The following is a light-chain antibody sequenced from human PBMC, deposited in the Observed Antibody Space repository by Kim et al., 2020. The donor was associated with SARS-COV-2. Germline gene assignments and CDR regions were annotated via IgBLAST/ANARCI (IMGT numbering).Light chain of an antibody. CDR3: QQYNDFPWT. J-gene: IGKJ1*01. Sequence: ASVGERVTISCQARESVSNLLAWYQQKPGKAPLLLIYDASILEGGVPSRFSGSGSGTAFTLTINSLQPDDFATSYCQQYNDFPWTFGQGTKVDIK. CDR2: DAS. CDR1: ESVSNL. V-gene: IGKV1-5*01.